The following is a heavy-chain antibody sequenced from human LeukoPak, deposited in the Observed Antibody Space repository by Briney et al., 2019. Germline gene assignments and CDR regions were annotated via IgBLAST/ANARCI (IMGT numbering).Heavy chain of an antibody. V-gene: IGHV1-69*05. D-gene: IGHD2-8*01. J-gene: IGHJ5*02. CDR2: IIPIFGTA. Sequence: SVKVSCKASGYTFTSYDINWVRQATGQGLEWMGGIIPIFGTANYAQKFQGRVTITTDESTSTAYMELSSLRSEDTAVYYCARAPILYATNWFDPWGQGTLVTVSS. CDR3: ARAPILYATNWFDP. CDR1: GYTFTSYD.